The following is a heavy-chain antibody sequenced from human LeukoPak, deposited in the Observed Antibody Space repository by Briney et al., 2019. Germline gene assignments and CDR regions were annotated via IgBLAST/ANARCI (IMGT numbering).Heavy chain of an antibody. D-gene: IGHD3-10*01. CDR3: ARASLGTMVRGVIRYYYMDV. CDR1: GFTFSSYS. J-gene: IGHJ6*03. Sequence: GGSLRLSCAASGFTFSSYSMNWVRQAPGKGLEWVSSISSSSSYIYYADSVKGRFTISRDNSKNTLYFQVNSLRAEDTAVYYCARASLGTMVRGVIRYYYMDVWGKGTAVTISS. V-gene: IGHV3-21*04. CDR2: ISSSSSYI.